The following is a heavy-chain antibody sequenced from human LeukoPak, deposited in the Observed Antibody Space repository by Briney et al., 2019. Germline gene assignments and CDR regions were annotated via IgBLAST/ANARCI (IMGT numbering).Heavy chain of an antibody. CDR1: GFTVSSNY. CDR2: IYSDGST. J-gene: IGHJ4*02. V-gene: IGHV3-53*01. CDR3: ARENGRGAIFDY. Sequence: GGSLRLSCAASGFTVSSNYMSWVRQAPGKGLEWVSVIYSDGSTYYADSVKGRFTISRDNSKNSLYLQMNSLRAEDTAVYYCARENGRGAIFDYWGQGTLVTVSS. D-gene: IGHD2-15*01.